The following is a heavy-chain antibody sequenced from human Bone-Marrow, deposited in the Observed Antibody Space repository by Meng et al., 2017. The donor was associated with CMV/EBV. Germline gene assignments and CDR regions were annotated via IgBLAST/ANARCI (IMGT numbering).Heavy chain of an antibody. V-gene: IGHV4-38-2*02. CDR1: DFSISRGYY. Sequence: SETLSLTCTVSDFSISRGYYWGWIRQPPGKGLEWIGNIFYGGSTFYNPSLKSRVSISFDTSENQFSLKLSSVTAADTAVYYCARENRVGFGGEVDYWGQGTLVTVSS. J-gene: IGHJ4*02. D-gene: IGHD3-16*01. CDR2: IFYGGST. CDR3: ARENRVGFGGEVDY.